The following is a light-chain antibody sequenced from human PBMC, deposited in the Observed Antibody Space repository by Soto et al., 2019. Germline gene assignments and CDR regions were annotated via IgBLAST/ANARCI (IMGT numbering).Light chain of an antibody. J-gene: IGKJ4*01. CDR1: QSITTN. CDR3: QQSYTTPAPT. V-gene: IGKV1-39*01. Sequence: DIQMTHSPSSLSASIGDRVTINCRASQSITTNLNWYQQKPGKAPQLLIYAASSLQSGVPSRFSGSGSGTDLTLTISGLQPDDFATYHCQQSYTTPAPTFGGGTKVDIK. CDR2: AAS.